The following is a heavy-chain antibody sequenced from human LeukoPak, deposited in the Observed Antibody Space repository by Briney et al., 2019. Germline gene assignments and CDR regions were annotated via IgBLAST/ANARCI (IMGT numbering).Heavy chain of an antibody. Sequence: PGGSLRLSCAASGFTFSDYYMSWIRQAPGKGLEWVSYISCSSGNIYYGDSVKGRFSISRDNAKNSLYLQMNSLRAEDTAVYFCARQRTYRYGKDAFDIWGQGTMVTVSS. CDR2: ISCSSGNI. CDR1: GFTFSDYY. J-gene: IGHJ3*02. V-gene: IGHV3-11*01. D-gene: IGHD5-18*01. CDR3: ARQRTYRYGKDAFDI.